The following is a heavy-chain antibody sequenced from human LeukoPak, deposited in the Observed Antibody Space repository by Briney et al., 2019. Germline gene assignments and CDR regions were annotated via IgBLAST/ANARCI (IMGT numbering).Heavy chain of an antibody. CDR1: GFIFNGYT. CDR3: AKDLSSSKQWLVPFYFDY. CDR2: ISGSGGST. D-gene: IGHD6-19*01. Sequence: GGSLRLSCEASGFIFNGYTMSWVRQAPGKGLEWVSAISGSGGSTYYADSVKGRFTISRNNSKNTLYLQMNSLRAEDTAVYYCAKDLSSSKQWLVPFYFDYWAREPWSPSPQ. J-gene: IGHJ4*02. V-gene: IGHV3-23*01.